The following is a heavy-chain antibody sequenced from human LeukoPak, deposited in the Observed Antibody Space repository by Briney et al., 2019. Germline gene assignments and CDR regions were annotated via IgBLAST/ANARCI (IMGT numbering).Heavy chain of an antibody. V-gene: IGHV3-15*01. CDR3: TTGNWGSFSY. CDR2: IKSKTDGGTT. J-gene: IGHJ4*02. D-gene: IGHD7-27*01. CDR1: GFTFSTYN. Sequence: GGSLRLSCAASGFTFSTYNMNWVRQAPGKGLEWVGRIKSKTDGGTTDYAAPVKGRFTISRDDSKHTLYLQVNSLKTEDTAVYYCTTGNWGSFSYWGQGTLVTVSS.